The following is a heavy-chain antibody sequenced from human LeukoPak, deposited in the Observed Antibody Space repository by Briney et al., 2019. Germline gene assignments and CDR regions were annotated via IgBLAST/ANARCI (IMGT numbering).Heavy chain of an antibody. CDR3: AKAYSSGYWDYFDY. CDR2: ISGSGGST. D-gene: IGHD3-22*01. CDR1: GFTFRNYA. Sequence: GGYLRLSCAASGFTFRNYAMSWVRPAPGKGLEWVSGISGSGGSTYYADSVKGRFPISRDNSKNTLYMEMNSLRAEDPAVYYCAKAYSSGYWDYFDYWGQGTLVTVSS. J-gene: IGHJ4*02. V-gene: IGHV3-23*01.